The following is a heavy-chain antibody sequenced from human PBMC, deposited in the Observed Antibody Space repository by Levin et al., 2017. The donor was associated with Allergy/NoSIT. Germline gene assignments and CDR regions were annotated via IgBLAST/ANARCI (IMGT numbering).Heavy chain of an antibody. J-gene: IGHJ5*02. CDR3: ARSAHCTVIPAAIFAFDP. V-gene: IGHV4-59*08. CDR2: INYTGYT. CDR1: GGSISSYY. D-gene: IGHD2-2*01. Sequence: PSETLSLTCTVSGGSISSYYWSWIRQSPGKGPEWIGYINYTGYTNYNPSSKSRVTTSLDTSKNQFSLMLSSVTAADTAVYYCARSAHCTVIPAAIFAFDPWGQGILVTVSS.